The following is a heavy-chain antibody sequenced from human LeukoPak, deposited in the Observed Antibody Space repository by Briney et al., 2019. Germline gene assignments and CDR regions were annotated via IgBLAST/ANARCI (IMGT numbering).Heavy chain of an antibody. CDR2: INPNSGGT. D-gene: IGHD3-22*01. CDR1: GYTFSDNY. V-gene: IGHV1-2*02. Sequence: GASVKVSCKASGYTFSDNYMHWVRQAPGQGLEWMGWINPNSGGTKYAQKFQGRVTMTRDTSISTAYMELSRLRSDDTAVYYCAGVYYDGSGSFDYWGQGTLVTVSS. J-gene: IGHJ4*02. CDR3: AGVYYDGSGSFDY.